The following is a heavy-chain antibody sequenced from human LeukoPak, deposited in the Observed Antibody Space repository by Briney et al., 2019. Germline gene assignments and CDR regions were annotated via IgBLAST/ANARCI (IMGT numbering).Heavy chain of an antibody. Sequence: KTSETLSLTCTVSGESIRGFYWTWIRQPPGKGLEWIGYIYYSGSTNYNPSLKSRVTISVDTSKNQYSLKLSSVTAADTAVYYCARGVVIAPQTFDYWGQGTLVTVSS. CDR1: GESIRGFY. V-gene: IGHV4-59*01. J-gene: IGHJ4*02. CDR2: IYYSGST. D-gene: IGHD2-21*01. CDR3: ARGVVIAPQTFDY.